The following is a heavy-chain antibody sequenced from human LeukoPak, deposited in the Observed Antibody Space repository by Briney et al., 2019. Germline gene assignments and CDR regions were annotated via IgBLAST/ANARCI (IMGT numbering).Heavy chain of an antibody. J-gene: IGHJ4*02. D-gene: IGHD6-13*01. CDR3: ARGDMYSSSWSN. CDR2: IYYSGST. Sequence: SETLSLTCTVSGVSITRGDYYWSWIRQPPGKGLEWIGYIYYSGSTFYNPSLKSRVVISVDTSKNQFSLRLNSVTAADTAVYYCARGDMYSSSWSNWGQGTLATVSS. V-gene: IGHV4-30-4*01. CDR1: GVSITRGDYY.